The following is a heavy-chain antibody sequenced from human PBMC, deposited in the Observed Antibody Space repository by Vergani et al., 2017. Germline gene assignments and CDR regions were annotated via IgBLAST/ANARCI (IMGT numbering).Heavy chain of an antibody. D-gene: IGHD3-3*01. CDR3: ARGRDYEFWSGYANPHFDC. J-gene: IGHJ4*02. V-gene: IGHV3-21*01. CDR2: ISSSSSYI. Sequence: EVQLVESGGGLVKPGGSLRLSCAASGFTFISYSMNWVRQAPGKGLGWVSSISSSSSYIYYADSVKGRFTSSRDNSKNSLYLQMNSLRAEDTAVYYGARGRDYEFWSGYANPHFDCWGQGTLVTVSA. CDR1: GFTFISYS.